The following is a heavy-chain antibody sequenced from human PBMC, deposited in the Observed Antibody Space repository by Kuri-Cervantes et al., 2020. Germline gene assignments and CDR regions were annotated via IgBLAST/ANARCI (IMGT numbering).Heavy chain of an antibody. CDR1: GYSISSGYY. Sequence: SQTLSLTCAVSGYSISSGYYWGWIRQPPGKGLEWIGSIYHSGSTNYNPSLKSRVTISVDTSKNQFSLRLTSVTAADTAVYYCARGLSIAVAGTFPYWGQGTLVTVSS. D-gene: IGHD6-19*01. V-gene: IGHV4-38-2*01. CDR3: ARGLSIAVAGTFPY. CDR2: IYHSGST. J-gene: IGHJ4*02.